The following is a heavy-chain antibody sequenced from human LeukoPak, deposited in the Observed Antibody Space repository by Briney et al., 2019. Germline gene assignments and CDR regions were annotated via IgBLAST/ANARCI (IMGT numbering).Heavy chain of an antibody. J-gene: IGHJ6*02. CDR3: VKDTRREFQRNKYYYYYGMDV. CDR1: GFTFDDYA. Sequence: GRSLRLSCASSGFTFDDYAMHWVRQAPGKGLEWVSGISWKTGNIAYADSAKGRFTISRDNAKNSMYLQMNSLRDEDTALYYCVKDTRREFQRNKYYYYYGMDVWGQGTTVTVSS. D-gene: IGHD3-10*01. CDR2: ISWKTGNI. V-gene: IGHV3-9*01.